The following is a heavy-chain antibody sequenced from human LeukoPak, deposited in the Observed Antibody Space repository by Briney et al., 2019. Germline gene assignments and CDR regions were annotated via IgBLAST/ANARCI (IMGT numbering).Heavy chain of an antibody. D-gene: IGHD3-22*01. J-gene: IGHJ4*02. CDR3: AKDRENYYDSSGCDY. CDR1: GFTFSSYA. Sequence: GGSLRLSCAASGFTFSSYAMSWVRQAPGKGLEWVSAISGSGGSTYYADSVKGRFTISRDNSKNTLYLQMNSLRAEDTAVYYCAKDRENYYDSSGCDYWGQGTLVTVSS. CDR2: ISGSGGST. V-gene: IGHV3-23*01.